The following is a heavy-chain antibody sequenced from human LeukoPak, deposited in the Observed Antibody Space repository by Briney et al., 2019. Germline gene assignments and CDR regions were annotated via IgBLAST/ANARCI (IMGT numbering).Heavy chain of an antibody. CDR3: ARDSSSWYLFYY. CDR2: IIPIFGTA. V-gene: IGHV1-69*13. J-gene: IGHJ4*02. Sequence: SVNVSCRASGGTFSSYAISWVRQAPGQGLEWMGGIIPIFGTANYAQKFQGRVTITADESTSTAYMELSSLRSEDTAVYYCARDSSSWYLFYYWGQGTLVTVSS. CDR1: GGTFSSYA. D-gene: IGHD6-13*01.